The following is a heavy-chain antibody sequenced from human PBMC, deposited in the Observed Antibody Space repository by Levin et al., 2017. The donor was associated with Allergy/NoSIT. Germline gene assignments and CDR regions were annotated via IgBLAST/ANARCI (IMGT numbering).Heavy chain of an antibody. CDR2: IYYSGST. Sequence: SETLSLTCTVSGGSISSYYWSWIRQPPGKGLEWIGYIYYSGSTNYNPSLKSRVTISVDTSKNQFSLKLSSVTAADTAVYYCARGLYSSSWYFWHWFDPWGQGTLVTVSS. CDR3: ARGLYSSSWYFWHWFDP. D-gene: IGHD6-13*01. J-gene: IGHJ5*02. V-gene: IGHV4-59*01. CDR1: GGSISSYY.